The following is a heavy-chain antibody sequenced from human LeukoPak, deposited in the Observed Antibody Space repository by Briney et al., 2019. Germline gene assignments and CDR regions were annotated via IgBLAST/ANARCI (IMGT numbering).Heavy chain of an antibody. CDR2: IYSGGKT. V-gene: IGHV3-53*05. J-gene: IGHJ6*02. D-gene: IGHD4-17*01. CDR3: AKDLSDYASYYYYGMDV. Sequence: GGSLRLSCAASGFTVSGTYMSWVRQAPGKGLEWVSVIYSGGKTYYADSVKGRFTISRDNSKNTLYLQMNSLRAEDTAVYYCAKDLSDYASYYYYGMDVWGQGTTVTVSS. CDR1: GFTVSGTY.